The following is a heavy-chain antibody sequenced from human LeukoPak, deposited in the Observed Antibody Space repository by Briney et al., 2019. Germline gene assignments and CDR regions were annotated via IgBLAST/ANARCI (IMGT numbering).Heavy chain of an antibody. J-gene: IGHJ6*02. CDR1: GYTFTSYA. CDR3: ARDDWNYKFTIHSYYYGMDV. Sequence: ASVTVSCKASGYTFTSYAMHWVRQAPGQRLEWMGWINAGNGNTRYSQKLQGRVTITRDTSAYTVYMELSSLRSGDTAVYYCARDDWNYKFTIHSYYYGMDVWGQGTTVTVSS. CDR2: INAGNGNT. V-gene: IGHV1-3*01. D-gene: IGHD1-7*01.